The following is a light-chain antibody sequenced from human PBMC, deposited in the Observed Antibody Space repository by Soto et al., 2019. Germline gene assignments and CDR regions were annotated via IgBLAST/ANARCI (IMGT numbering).Light chain of an antibody. CDR2: TNN. V-gene: IGLV1-44*01. Sequence: QSVLTQPPSASWTPGQRVTISCSGSSSNIGSNTVNWYQQLPGTAPKLLICTNNQRPSGVPDRFSGSKSGTSASLAISGLQSEDEADYYCAARDDSLNGLVFGGGTKLTGL. J-gene: IGLJ2*01. CDR1: SSNIGSNT. CDR3: AARDDSLNGLV.